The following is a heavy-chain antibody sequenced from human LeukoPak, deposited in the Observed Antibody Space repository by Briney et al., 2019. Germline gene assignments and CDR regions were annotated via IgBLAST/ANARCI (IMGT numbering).Heavy chain of an antibody. CDR1: GFTFSSYA. V-gene: IGHV3-23*01. J-gene: IGHJ5*02. Sequence: PGGSLRLSCAASGFTFSSYAMSWVRQAPGKGLEWVSAISGSGGSTYYADSVKGRFTISRDNSKNTLYLQMNSLRAEDTAVYYCAKDRAYCSGGSCFYNWFDPWGQGTLVTVSS. D-gene: IGHD2-15*01. CDR3: AKDRAYCSGGSCFYNWFDP. CDR2: ISGSGGST.